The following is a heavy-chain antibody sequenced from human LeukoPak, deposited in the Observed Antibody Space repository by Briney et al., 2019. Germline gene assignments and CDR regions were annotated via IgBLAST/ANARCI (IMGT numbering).Heavy chain of an antibody. V-gene: IGHV3-23*01. Sequence: PGGSLRLSCGASGFSFSSYAMSWFRQAPGKGLEWVSSIGAPGDDTYYADSVKGRFTISRDNSMDRLYLQMSRLRDEDTAVYYCAKGPWLAYPYYFDYWGQGTLVTVSS. D-gene: IGHD6-19*01. CDR1: GFSFSSYA. J-gene: IGHJ4*02. CDR3: AKGPWLAYPYYFDY. CDR2: IGAPGDDT.